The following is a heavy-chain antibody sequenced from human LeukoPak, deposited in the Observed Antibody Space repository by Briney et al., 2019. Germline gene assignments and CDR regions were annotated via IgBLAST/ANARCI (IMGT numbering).Heavy chain of an antibody. D-gene: IGHD3-10*01. CDR3: AKGYGSGSYVPYYFDY. Sequence: GGSLRLSCAASGFTFSSYAMSWVRQAPGRGLEWVSAISGSGGSTYYADSVEGRFTISRDNSKNTLYLQMNSLRAEDTAVYYCAKGYGSGSYVPYYFDYWGQGTLATVSS. CDR2: ISGSGGST. V-gene: IGHV3-23*01. J-gene: IGHJ4*02. CDR1: GFTFSSYA.